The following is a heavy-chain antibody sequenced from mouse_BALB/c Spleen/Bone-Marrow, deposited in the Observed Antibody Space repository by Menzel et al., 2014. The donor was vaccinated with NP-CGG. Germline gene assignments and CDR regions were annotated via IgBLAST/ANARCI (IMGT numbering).Heavy chain of an antibody. J-gene: IGHJ3*01. Sequence: DVKLVESGAELVKPGASVKLSCTASGFNIKDTYMHWVKQRPEQGLEWIGRIDPANGNTKYDPKFQGKATITADTSSDTAYLQLSSLTSEDTAVYYCARIHYYGRAWFAYWGQGTLVTVSA. V-gene: IGHV14-3*02. CDR3: ARIHYYGRAWFAY. D-gene: IGHD1-2*01. CDR2: IDPANGNT. CDR1: GFNIKDTY.